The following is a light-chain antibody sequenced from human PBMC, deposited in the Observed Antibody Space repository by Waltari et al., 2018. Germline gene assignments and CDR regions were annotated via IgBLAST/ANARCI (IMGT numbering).Light chain of an antibody. CDR2: DAS. V-gene: IGKV1-33*01. CDR3: QQYDDVPYT. J-gene: IGKJ2*01. Sequence: DIQMTQSPSSLSASVGDRVTMTCQSSQDISNYLNWYQQKPGKAPKLLIYDASNLETGVPSRFSGSGYGTDFTFTISSLQPEDIATYYCQQYDDVPYTFGQGTKLEIK. CDR1: QDISNY.